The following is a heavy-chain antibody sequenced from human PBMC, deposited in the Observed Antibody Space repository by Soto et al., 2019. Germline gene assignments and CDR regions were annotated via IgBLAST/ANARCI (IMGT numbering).Heavy chain of an antibody. J-gene: IGHJ6*03. D-gene: IGHD2-2*01. CDR3: ARAGDIVVVPAAMGGLNYYYYYMDV. CDR1: GYTFTSYD. V-gene: IGHV1-8*01. Sequence: ASVKVSCKASGYTFTSYDINWVRQATGQGLEWMGWMNPNSGNTGYAQKFQGRVTMTRNTSISTAYMELSSLRSEDTAVYYCARAGDIVVVPAAMGGLNYYYYYMDVWGKGTTVTVS. CDR2: MNPNSGNT.